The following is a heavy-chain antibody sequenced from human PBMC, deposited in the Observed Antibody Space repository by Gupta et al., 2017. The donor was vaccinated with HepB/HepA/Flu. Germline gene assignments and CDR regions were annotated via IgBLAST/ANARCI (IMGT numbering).Heavy chain of an antibody. CDR3: AXGGVTVAGSTIDY. CDR1: GYTFSDYN. CDR2: IYPNSGVT. D-gene: IGHD6-19*01. V-gene: IGHV1-2*02. J-gene: IGHJ4*02. Sequence: QVQLVQSGAEVMQPGASVKVSCKASGYTFSDYNMHWVRQAPGQGLEWMGWIYPNSGVTNYAQKFQGRVTMTRDTSISTAYMELSNLSSDXTAVYFCAXGGVTVAGSTIDYWGQGTLVTVSS.